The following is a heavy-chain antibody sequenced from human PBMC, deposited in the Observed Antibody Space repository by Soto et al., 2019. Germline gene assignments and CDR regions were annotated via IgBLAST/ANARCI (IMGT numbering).Heavy chain of an antibody. J-gene: IGHJ4*02. CDR1: GGSFSDYY. CDR3: ARGVENSSAWPLDY. CDR2: INHSGNT. V-gene: IGHV4-34*01. Sequence: PSETLSLTCAVYGGSFSDYYWNWIRQPPGKGLEWIGEINHSGNTIRNPSIESRVTISVDTSKKQFSLNLKSVSAADTAVYYCARGVENSSAWPLDYWGQGTLVTVSS. D-gene: IGHD6-19*01.